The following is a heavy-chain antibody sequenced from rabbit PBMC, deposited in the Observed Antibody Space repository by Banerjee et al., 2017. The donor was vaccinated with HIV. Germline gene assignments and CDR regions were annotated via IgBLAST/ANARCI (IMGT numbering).Heavy chain of an antibody. V-gene: IGHV1S40*01. Sequence: QSLEESGGGLVQPRGSLTLSCKASGFSFSSGYDMCWVRQAPGKGLEWNACIYTGSGSALYVSWAKGRFTISKTSSTTVTLQMTSLTAADTATYFCARNGAGSNYAFNLWGPGTLVTVS. CDR1: GFSFSSGYD. CDR3: ARNGAGSNYAFNL. J-gene: IGHJ4*01. D-gene: IGHD8-1*01. CDR2: IYTGSGSA.